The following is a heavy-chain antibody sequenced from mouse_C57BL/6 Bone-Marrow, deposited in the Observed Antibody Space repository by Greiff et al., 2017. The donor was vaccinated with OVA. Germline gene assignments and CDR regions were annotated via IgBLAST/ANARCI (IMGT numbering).Heavy chain of an antibody. D-gene: IGHD2-3*01. Sequence: EVKLVESGGGLVKPGGSLKLSCAASGFTFSDYGMHWVRQAPEKGLEWVAYISSGSSTIYYADTVKGRLPISRDNAKNTLFLQMTSLRSEDTAMYYCARDGYYVYYFDYWGQGTTLTVSS. V-gene: IGHV5-17*01. J-gene: IGHJ2*01. CDR2: ISSGSSTI. CDR3: ARDGYYVYYFDY. CDR1: GFTFSDYG.